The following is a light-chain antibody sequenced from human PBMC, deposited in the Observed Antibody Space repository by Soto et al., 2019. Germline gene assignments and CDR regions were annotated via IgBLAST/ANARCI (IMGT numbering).Light chain of an antibody. V-gene: IGKV3-15*01. CDR1: QSVSSN. Sequence: EIVLTQSPGTLSLSPGERATLSCRASQSVSSNLAWYQQKPGQAPRFLIYGASARDTGIPTRVSGSGSGTEVTLTISSLQSEDFAVYFCQQYNNWPVTFGQGTRLEIK. J-gene: IGKJ5*01. CDR3: QQYNNWPVT. CDR2: GAS.